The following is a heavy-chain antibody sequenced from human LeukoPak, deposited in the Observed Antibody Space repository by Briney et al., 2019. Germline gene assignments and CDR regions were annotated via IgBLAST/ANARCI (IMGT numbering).Heavy chain of an antibody. J-gene: IGHJ4*02. CDR3: ATPPYSSGVGTLDY. D-gene: IGHD6-19*01. CDR2: FDPEDGET. Sequence: GASVKVSYKVSGDTLTELSMHWVRQAPGKGLEWMGGFDPEDGETIYAQKFQGRVTMTEDTSTDTAYMELSSLRSEDTAVYYCATPPYSSGVGTLDYWGQGTLVTVSS. CDR1: GDTLTELS. V-gene: IGHV1-24*01.